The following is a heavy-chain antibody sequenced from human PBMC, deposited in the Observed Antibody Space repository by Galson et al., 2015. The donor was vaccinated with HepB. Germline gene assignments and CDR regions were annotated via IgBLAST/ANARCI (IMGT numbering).Heavy chain of an antibody. Sequence: SLRLSCAASGFTFSTYTMNWVRQAPGKGLEWVSSIISSSFYIYYADPVKGRFTISRDNAKNSLYLQMNSLRAEDTAVYYCARGGYSTYYGMDVWGQGTTVTVSS. J-gene: IGHJ6*02. CDR3: ARGGYSTYYGMDV. CDR1: GFTFSTYT. CDR2: IISSSFYI. V-gene: IGHV3-21*01. D-gene: IGHD6-13*01.